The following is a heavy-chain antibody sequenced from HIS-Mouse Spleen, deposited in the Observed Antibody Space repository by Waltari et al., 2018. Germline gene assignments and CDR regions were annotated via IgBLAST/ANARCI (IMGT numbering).Heavy chain of an antibody. J-gene: IGHJ2*01. CDR3: AREIPYSSSWYDWYFDL. Sequence: QLQLQESGPGLVKPSETLSLTCTVSGGSISISSYYGVWIRQPPGKGLEWIGSIYYSGSTSYNPSLKSRVTISVDTSKNQFSLKLSSVTAADTAVYYCAREIPYSSSWYDWYFDLWGRGTLVTVSS. CDR1: GGSISISSYY. V-gene: IGHV4-39*07. D-gene: IGHD6-13*01. CDR2: IYYSGST.